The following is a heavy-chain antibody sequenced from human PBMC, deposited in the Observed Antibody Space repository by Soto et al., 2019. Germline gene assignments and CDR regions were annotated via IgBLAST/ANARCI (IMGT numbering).Heavy chain of an antibody. D-gene: IGHD3-10*01. V-gene: IGHV4-34*01. CDR1: GGSFSGYY. J-gene: IGHJ4*02. Sequence: SETLSLTCAVYGGSFSGYYWSWIRQPPGKGLEWIGEINHSGSTNYNPSLKSRVTISVDTSKNQFSLKLSSVTAADTAVYYCARGRGLYYYGSGSYYRVGYYFDYWGQGTLVTVS. CDR3: ARGRGLYYYGSGSYYRVGYYFDY. CDR2: INHSGST.